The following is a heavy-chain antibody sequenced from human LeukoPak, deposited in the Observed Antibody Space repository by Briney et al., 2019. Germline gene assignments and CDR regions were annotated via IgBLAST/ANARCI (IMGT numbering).Heavy chain of an antibody. CDR2: IYSGSI. CDR3: ARDIVEEVSGECYFDY. CDR1: GGSISSGDYY. J-gene: IGHJ4*02. Sequence: SETLSLTCTVSGGSISSGDYYWSWIRQPPGKGLEWIGYIYSGSIYYNPSLKSRVTISVDTSKNQFSLKLSSVTAADTAVYYCARDIVEEVSGECYFDYWGQGTLVTVSS. D-gene: IGHD2-15*01. V-gene: IGHV4-30-4*01.